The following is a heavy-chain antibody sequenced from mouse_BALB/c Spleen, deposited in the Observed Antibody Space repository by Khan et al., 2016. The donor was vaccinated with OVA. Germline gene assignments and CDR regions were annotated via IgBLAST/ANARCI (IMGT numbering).Heavy chain of an antibody. Sequence: EVELVESGGGLVQPGGSRKLSCAASGFTFSSFGMHWVRQAPEKGLEGVAYISSGSSTIYYADTGKGRFTISRDNPKNTLFLQMPSLRSEDTAMYYCARRGGKYYAMDYWGQGTSVTVAS. CDR1: GFTFSSFG. V-gene: IGHV5-17*02. CDR3: ARRGGKYYAMDY. CDR2: ISSGSSTI. J-gene: IGHJ4*01.